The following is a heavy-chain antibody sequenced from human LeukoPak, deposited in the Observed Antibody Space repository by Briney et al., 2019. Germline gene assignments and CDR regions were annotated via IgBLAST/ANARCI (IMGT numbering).Heavy chain of an antibody. CDR2: IYYSGST. J-gene: IGHJ2*01. CDR1: GGSISSGGYY. CDR3: ARRARNGGPRDWYFDL. V-gene: IGHV4-31*03. Sequence: SETLSLTCTVSGGSISSGGYYWSWIRQHPGKGLEWIGYIYYSGSTYYNPSLKSRVTISVDTSKNQFSLKLSSVTAADTAVYYCARRARNGGPRDWYFDLWGRGTLVTVSS. D-gene: IGHD4-23*01.